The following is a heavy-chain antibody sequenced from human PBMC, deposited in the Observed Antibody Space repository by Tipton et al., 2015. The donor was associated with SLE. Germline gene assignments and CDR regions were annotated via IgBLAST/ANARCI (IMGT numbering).Heavy chain of an antibody. J-gene: IGHJ4*02. V-gene: IGHV3-7*01. CDR2: INEDGSQT. Sequence: SLRLSCAASGFSFSTYSMGWVRQAPGKGLECLANINEDGSQTFHVDSVKGRFTISRDNAKNSLYLQINSLRAEDTGVYYCTRAVPGYFDYGGQGMLVTVSS. CDR3: TRAVPGYFDY. CDR1: GFSFSTYS.